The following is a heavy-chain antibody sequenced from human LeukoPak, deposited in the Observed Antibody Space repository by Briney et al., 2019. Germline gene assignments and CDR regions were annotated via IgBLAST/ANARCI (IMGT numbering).Heavy chain of an antibody. CDR1: GFTFSSYW. D-gene: IGHD6-13*01. CDR3: AKGLIAAAGLDAFDI. J-gene: IGHJ3*02. Sequence: GGSLRLSCAASGFTFSSYWMHWVRQAPGKGLVWVSRINSDGSSTSYADSVKGRFTISRDNAKNSLYLQMNSLRAEDTALYYCAKGLIAAAGLDAFDIWGQGTMVTVSS. CDR2: INSDGSST. V-gene: IGHV3-74*01.